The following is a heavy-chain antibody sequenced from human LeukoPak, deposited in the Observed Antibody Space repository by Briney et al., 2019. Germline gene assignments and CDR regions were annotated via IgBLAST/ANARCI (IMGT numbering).Heavy chain of an antibody. CDR1: GGSISSYY. D-gene: IGHD6-19*01. CDR2: VYYSGST. V-gene: IGHV4-59*08. Sequence: SETLSLTCTVSGGSISSYYWSWIRQPPGEGLEWIGDVYYSGSTNYNPSLKSRVTISADTSKNQFSLKLSSVTAADTAVYYCARLWRQWLTNWFDPWGQGTLVTVSS. J-gene: IGHJ5*02. CDR3: ARLWRQWLTNWFDP.